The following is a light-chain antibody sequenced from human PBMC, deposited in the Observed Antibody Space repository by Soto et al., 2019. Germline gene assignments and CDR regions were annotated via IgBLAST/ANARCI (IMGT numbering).Light chain of an antibody. Sequence: QSALTQPPSASGSPGQSVTISCTGTSSDVGGYDSVSWYQHHPGKAPKLMIYEVSKRPSGVPDRFSGSKSGNTASLTVSGLQAEDEADYYCRSYAGSNNPYVFGTGTKLTVL. CDR1: SSDVGGYDS. CDR3: RSYAGSNNPYV. J-gene: IGLJ1*01. CDR2: EVS. V-gene: IGLV2-8*01.